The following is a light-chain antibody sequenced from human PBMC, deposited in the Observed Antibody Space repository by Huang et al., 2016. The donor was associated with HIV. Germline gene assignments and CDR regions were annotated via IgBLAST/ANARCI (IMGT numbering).Light chain of an antibody. V-gene: IGKV3-15*01. CDR3: QQYNNWPPWT. CDR1: QSVSSN. CDR2: DAS. Sequence: EIVMTQSPATLSVSPGERATLSCRASQSVSSNLAWYQQRPGQAPRLLIHDASTRATGIPARFSGSGSETKFTLTISSLQSEDFALYYCQQYNNWPPWTFGQGTKVEIK. J-gene: IGKJ1*01.